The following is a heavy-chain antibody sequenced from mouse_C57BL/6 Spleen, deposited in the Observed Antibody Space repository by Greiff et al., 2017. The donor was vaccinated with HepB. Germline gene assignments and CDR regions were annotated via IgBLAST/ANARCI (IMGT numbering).Heavy chain of an antibody. CDR2: IYPGDGDT. D-gene: IGHD2-4*01. J-gene: IGHJ2*01. CDR3: ARSGLRRGFDY. CDR1: GYAFSSYW. V-gene: IGHV1-80*01. Sequence: VNLVESGAELVKPGASVKISCKASGYAFSSYWMNWVKQRPGKGLEWIGQIYPGDGDTNYNGKFKGKATLTADKSSSTAYMQLSSLTSEDSAVYFCARSGLRRGFDYWGQGTTLTVSS.